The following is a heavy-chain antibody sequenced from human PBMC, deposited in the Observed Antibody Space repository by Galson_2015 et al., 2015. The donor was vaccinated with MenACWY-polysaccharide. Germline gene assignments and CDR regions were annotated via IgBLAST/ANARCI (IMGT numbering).Heavy chain of an antibody. D-gene: IGHD1-26*01. Sequence: SVKVSCKASGYTFTTHYFHWMRQAPGQGLEWMGSINPNSGATTYAQRFQGRVMMTRDTSISTVYMELSSLESDDTAVYYCARGGGRSHFDYWGQGTLVTVST. CDR1: GYTFTTHY. V-gene: IGHV1-2*02. J-gene: IGHJ4*02. CDR3: ARGGGRSHFDY. CDR2: INPNSGAT.